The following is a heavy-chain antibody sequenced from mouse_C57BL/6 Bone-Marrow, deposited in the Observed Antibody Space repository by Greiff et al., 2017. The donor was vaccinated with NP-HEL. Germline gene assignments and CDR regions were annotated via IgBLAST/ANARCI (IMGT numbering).Heavy chain of an antibody. Sequence: EVKVVESGEGLVKPGGSLKLSCAASGFTFSSYAMSWVRQTPEKRLEWVAYISSGGDYIYYADTVKGRFTISRDNARNTLYLQMSSLKSEDTAMYYCTRAVVAKDYAMDYWGQGTSVTVSS. CDR2: ISSGGDYI. V-gene: IGHV5-9-1*02. D-gene: IGHD1-1*01. J-gene: IGHJ4*01. CDR3: TRAVVAKDYAMDY. CDR1: GFTFSSYA.